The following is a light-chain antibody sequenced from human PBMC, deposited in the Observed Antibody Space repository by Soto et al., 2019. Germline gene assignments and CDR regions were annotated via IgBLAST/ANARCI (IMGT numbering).Light chain of an antibody. CDR3: QQYNNWPPLT. J-gene: IGKJ4*01. CDR2: GAS. V-gene: IGKV3-15*01. Sequence: EIVMTQSPATLSVSPGERATLSCRASQSVSSNLAWYQQKPGQGPRLLSYGASTRSTGIPARFSGSGSGTEFTLTISSLQSEDFAVYYCQQYNNWPPLTFGGGTKVEIK. CDR1: QSVSSN.